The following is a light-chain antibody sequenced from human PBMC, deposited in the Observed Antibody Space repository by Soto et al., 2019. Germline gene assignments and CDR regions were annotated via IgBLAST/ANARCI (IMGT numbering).Light chain of an antibody. CDR3: LQRGDWPPLT. CDR1: QSVGSS. CDR2: DAS. V-gene: IGKV3-11*01. J-gene: IGKJ1*01. Sequence: EIVLTQSPATLSLSPGERATLSCRASQSVGSSLAWYQQKPGQAPRLLIYDASNRATGIPARFSGSESGTDFTLTISSLESEDFAVYYCLQRGDWPPLTFRQGTKEEIK.